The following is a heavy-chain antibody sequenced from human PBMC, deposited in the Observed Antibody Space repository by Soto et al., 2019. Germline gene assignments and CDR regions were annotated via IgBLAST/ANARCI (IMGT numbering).Heavy chain of an antibody. Sequence: EVQLVESGGDLFQPGGSLRLSCAASGYTFSHYWMHWVRQAPGKGLVWVSRVNPDGTITPYADSVKGRFTISRDNAKNTLYLQMNSLGVEDTVLYYCSDDTFGDKDFWGQGTPVTVSS. CDR2: VNPDGTIT. D-gene: IGHD3-9*01. CDR3: SDDTFGDKDF. CDR1: GYTFSHYW. J-gene: IGHJ4*02. V-gene: IGHV3-74*01.